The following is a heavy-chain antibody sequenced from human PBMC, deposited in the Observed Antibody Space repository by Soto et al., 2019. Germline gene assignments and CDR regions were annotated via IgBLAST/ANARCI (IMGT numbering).Heavy chain of an antibody. CDR1: GFTFSSQW. CDR2: LTPDGRST. D-gene: IGHD3-16*01. Sequence: EARLVESGGGLVQPGGSLTLSCTASGFTFSSQWMHWVRQAPGQGLGWVSHLTPDGRSTRYADSVKGRFTISRDNTKNTLYLEMNSLRAEDTAVYFCARPWGALTKFDSWGQGTLVIVSS. CDR3: ARPWGALTKFDS. J-gene: IGHJ4*02. V-gene: IGHV3-74*01.